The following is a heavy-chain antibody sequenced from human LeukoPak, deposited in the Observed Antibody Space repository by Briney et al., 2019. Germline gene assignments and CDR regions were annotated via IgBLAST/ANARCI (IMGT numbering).Heavy chain of an antibody. V-gene: IGHV1-69*13. CDR3: ARDLTAMVRND. D-gene: IGHD5-18*01. CDR2: IIPIFGTA. CDR1: GYTFTNYY. J-gene: IGHJ4*02. Sequence: ASVKVSCKASGYTFTNYYMHWARQAPGQGLEWMGGIIPIFGTANYAQKFQGRVTITADESTSTAYMELSSLRSEDTAVYYCARDLTAMVRNDWGQGTLVTVSS.